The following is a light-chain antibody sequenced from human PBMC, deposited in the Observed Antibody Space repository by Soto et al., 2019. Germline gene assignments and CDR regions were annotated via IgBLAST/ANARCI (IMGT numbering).Light chain of an antibody. V-gene: IGKV3-11*01. J-gene: IGKJ4*01. Sequence: EIVLTQSPATLSLSPGERATLSCRASQSISSHLAWYQQKPGQAPRLIIYGASNRATGIPARFSGSGSGTDFTLTLSSLEPEDFAVYYCQQRINWPLTFGGGTTVESK. CDR3: QQRINWPLT. CDR2: GAS. CDR1: QSISSH.